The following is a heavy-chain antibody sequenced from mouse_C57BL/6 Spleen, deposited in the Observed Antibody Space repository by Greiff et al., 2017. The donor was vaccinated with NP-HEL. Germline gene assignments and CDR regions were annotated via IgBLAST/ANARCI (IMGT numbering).Heavy chain of an antibody. CDR2: IDPSDSYT. Sequence: VQLQQSGAELVKPGASVKLSCKASGYTFTSYWMQWVKQRPGQGLEWIGEIDPSDSYTNYNQKFKGKATLTVDTSSRTAYMQLSSLTSEDSAVYYRARRDGCYYVPGAWWGQGTLVTVSA. V-gene: IGHV1-50*01. CDR1: GYTFTSYW. CDR3: ARRDGCYYVPGAW. J-gene: IGHJ3*02. D-gene: IGHD1-1*01.